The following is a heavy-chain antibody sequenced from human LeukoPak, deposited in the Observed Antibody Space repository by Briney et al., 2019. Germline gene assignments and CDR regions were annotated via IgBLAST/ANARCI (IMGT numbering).Heavy chain of an antibody. CDR2: IDTEGSTT. CDR3: AREGSYLNTGASYYLHWFDP. Sequence: GGSLRLSCAASGFTFSTYWMHWVRQAPGKGLVWVSYIDTEGSTTSYADSVKGRFTISRDNAKNTLYLQMNSLRAEDTAIYYCAREGSYLNTGASYYLHWFDPWGQGTLVTVSS. CDR1: GFTFSTYW. V-gene: IGHV3-74*01. J-gene: IGHJ5*02. D-gene: IGHD2-8*02.